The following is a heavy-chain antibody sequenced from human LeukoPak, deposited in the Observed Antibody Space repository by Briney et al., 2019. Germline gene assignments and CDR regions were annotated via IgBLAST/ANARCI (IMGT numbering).Heavy chain of an antibody. CDR1: GGSISSYY. J-gene: IGHJ5*02. D-gene: IGHD2-2*02. Sequence: PSETLSLTCTVSGGSISSYYWSWLRQPPGKGLEWLGYIYYSGSTNYNPSLKSRATISVDTSKNQFSLKLSSVTAADTAVYYCARGVPAAIWSSGWFDPWGQGTLVTVSS. CDR3: ARGVPAAIWSSGWFDP. CDR2: IYYSGST. V-gene: IGHV4-59*01.